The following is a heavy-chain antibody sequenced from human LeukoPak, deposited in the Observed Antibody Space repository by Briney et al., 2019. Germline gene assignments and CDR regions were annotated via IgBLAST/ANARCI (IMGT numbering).Heavy chain of an antibody. CDR2: ISAYNGNT. CDR3: ASDRGYCSSTSCAYFDY. D-gene: IGHD2-2*01. Sequence: ASVKVSCKASGYTFTSYGISWVRQAPGQGLEWMGWISAYNGNTNYAQKLQGRVTMTTDTSTSTAYMELRSLRSDDTAVYYCASDRGYCSSTSCAYFDYWGQGTLVTVSS. J-gene: IGHJ4*02. CDR1: GYTFTSYG. V-gene: IGHV1-18*01.